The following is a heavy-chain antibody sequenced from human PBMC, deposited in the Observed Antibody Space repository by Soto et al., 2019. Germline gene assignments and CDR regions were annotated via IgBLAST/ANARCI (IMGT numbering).Heavy chain of an antibody. D-gene: IGHD3-22*01. CDR1: GYTFTGYY. CDR3: ARDRGPSSGYYPYWFDP. V-gene: IGHV1-69*13. J-gene: IGHJ5*02. CDR2: IIPIFGTA. Sequence: ASVKVSCKASGYTFTGYYMHWVRQAPGQGFEWMGEIIPIFGTANYAQKFQGRVTITADESTSTAYMELSSLRSEDTAVYYCARDRGPSSGYYPYWFDPWGQGTLVTVSS.